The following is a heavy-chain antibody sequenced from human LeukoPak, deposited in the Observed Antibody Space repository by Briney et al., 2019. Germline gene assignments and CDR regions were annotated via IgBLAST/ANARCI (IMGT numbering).Heavy chain of an antibody. CDR3: ARARGRWELLPTGKYYFDY. J-gene: IGHJ4*02. Sequence: GGSLRLSCAASGFTFSSYWMHWVRQAPGKGLEWVSSISSSSYIYYADSVKGRFTISRDNAKNSLYLQMNSLRAEDTAVYYCARARGRWELLPTGKYYFDYWGQGTLVTVSS. V-gene: IGHV3-21*01. CDR2: ISSSSYI. CDR1: GFTFSSYW. D-gene: IGHD1-26*01.